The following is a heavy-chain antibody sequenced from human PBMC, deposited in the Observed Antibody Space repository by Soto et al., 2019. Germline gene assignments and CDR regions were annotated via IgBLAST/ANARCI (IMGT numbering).Heavy chain of an antibody. Sequence: SETLSLTCTVSGGSVSSGGYYWSWIRQPPGKELEWIGYIYYSGSTNYNPSLKSRVTISVDTSKTQFSLKLSSVTAADTAVYYCARAQSWGSAFDIWGQRTMVTVSS. J-gene: IGHJ3*02. D-gene: IGHD7-27*01. V-gene: IGHV4-61*08. CDR1: GGSVSSGGYY. CDR3: ARAQSWGSAFDI. CDR2: IYYSGST.